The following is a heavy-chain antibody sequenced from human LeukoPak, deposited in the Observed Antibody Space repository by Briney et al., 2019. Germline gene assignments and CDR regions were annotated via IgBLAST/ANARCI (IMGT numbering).Heavy chain of an antibody. CDR3: ARRVRYDSSGYYQFEAFDI. Sequence: SETLSLTCTVSGGSISSYYWSWIRQPPGKGLEWIGYIYYSGSTNYNPSLKSRVTISVDTSKNQFSLKLSSVTAADTAVYYCARRVRYDSSGYYQFEAFDIWGQGTMVTVSS. J-gene: IGHJ3*02. D-gene: IGHD3-22*01. CDR1: GGSISSYY. V-gene: IGHV4-59*12. CDR2: IYYSGST.